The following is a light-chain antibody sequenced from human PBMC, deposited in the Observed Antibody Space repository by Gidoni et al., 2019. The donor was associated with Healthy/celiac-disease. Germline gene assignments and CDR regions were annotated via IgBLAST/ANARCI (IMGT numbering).Light chain of an antibody. CDR1: QSVSSSY. Sequence: EIVLTQSPGTLSLSPGERATLSCRASQSVSSSYLAWYQQKPGPAPRLLISGASIRATGIPDRYSGSGSGTDFTLTISRLEPEDFAVYYCQQYGSALQYSFGQGTKLEIK. CDR2: GAS. J-gene: IGKJ2*03. CDR3: QQYGSALQYS. V-gene: IGKV3-20*01.